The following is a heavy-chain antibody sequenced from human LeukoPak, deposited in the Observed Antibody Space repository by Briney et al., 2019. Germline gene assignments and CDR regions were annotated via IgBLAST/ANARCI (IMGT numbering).Heavy chain of an antibody. CDR2: FDPEDGET. CDR1: GYTFTSYG. V-gene: IGHV1-24*01. J-gene: IGHJ5*02. CDR3: ATGRRSYDSSGYYYRWFDP. Sequence: ASVKVSCKASGYTFTSYGISWVRQAPGKGLEWMGGFDPEDGETIYAQKFQGRVTMTEDTSTDTAYMELSSLRSEDTAVYYCATGRRSYDSSGYYYRWFDPWGQGTLVTVSS. D-gene: IGHD3-22*01.